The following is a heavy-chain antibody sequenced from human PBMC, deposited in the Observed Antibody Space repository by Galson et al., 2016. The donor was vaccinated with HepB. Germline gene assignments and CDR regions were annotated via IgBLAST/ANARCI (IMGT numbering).Heavy chain of an antibody. CDR2: IRSKPNNYAT. V-gene: IGHV3-73*01. Sequence: SLRLSCAASGFTFSGSAMHWVRQASGKGLEWVGRIRSKPNNYATAYAASVKGRFTISRDDSNNTAYLQMNSLKTEDTAVYYCTRGWRDWYFDLWGRGTLVTVSS. J-gene: IGHJ2*01. CDR1: GFTFSGSA. CDR3: TRGWRDWYFDL. D-gene: IGHD3-3*01.